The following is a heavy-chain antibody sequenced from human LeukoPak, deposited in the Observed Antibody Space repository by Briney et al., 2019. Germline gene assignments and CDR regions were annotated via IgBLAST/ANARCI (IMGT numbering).Heavy chain of an antibody. D-gene: IGHD3-22*01. V-gene: IGHV3-23*01. J-gene: IGHJ4*02. Sequence: GGSLRLSCAASGFTFSSYAMSWVRQAPGKGLEWVSAISGSGGSTYYADSVKGRFTISRDNSKNTLYLQMNSMRAEDTAVYYCAKVYGGYYDSIVYSARESYYLDYGGQETLVTVSS. CDR3: AKVYGGYYDSIVYSARESYYLDY. CDR1: GFTFSSYA. CDR2: ISGSGGST.